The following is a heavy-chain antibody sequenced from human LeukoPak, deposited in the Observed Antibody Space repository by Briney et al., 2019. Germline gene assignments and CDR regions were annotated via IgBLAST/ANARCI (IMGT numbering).Heavy chain of an antibody. J-gene: IGHJ4*02. V-gene: IGHV3-23*01. CDR3: AKRASITIFGVVTPRLRSWLSPIDY. Sequence: GGSLRLSCAASGLTFSSYAMSWVRQAPGKGLEWVSAISGSGGSTYYADSVKGRFTISRDNSKNTLYLQMNSLRAEDTAVYYCAKRASITIFGVVTPRLRSWLSPIDYWGQGTLVTVSS. D-gene: IGHD3-3*01. CDR2: ISGSGGST. CDR1: GLTFSSYA.